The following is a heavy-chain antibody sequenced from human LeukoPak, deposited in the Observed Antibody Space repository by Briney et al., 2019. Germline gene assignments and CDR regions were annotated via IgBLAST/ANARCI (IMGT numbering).Heavy chain of an antibody. V-gene: IGHV4-34*01. CDR1: GESFSADH. D-gene: IGHD4-17*01. CDR3: ASGSVCLDYGVYLDS. Sequence: SETEFLICAVYGESFSADHWGWIRQPPGKGLEWIGEISHSEGTKYNPSLKSRLSISVDTSKNQFSLELSSVTAADTAVYYCASGSVCLDYGVYLDSWGQRGLGTVSS. J-gene: IGHJ4*02. CDR2: ISHSEGT.